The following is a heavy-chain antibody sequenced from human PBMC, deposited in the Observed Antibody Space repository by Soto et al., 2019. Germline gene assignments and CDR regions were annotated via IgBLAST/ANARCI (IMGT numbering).Heavy chain of an antibody. V-gene: IGHV3-21*01. J-gene: IGHJ4*02. CDR1: GFTFSSYS. Sequence: GGSLRLSCAASGFTFSSYSMNWVRQAPGKGLEWVSSISSSSSYIYYADSVKGRFTISRDNAKNSLYLQMNSLRAEDTAVYYCARDRVRGHRDGYNDFDYWGQGTLVTVSS. CDR2: ISSSSSYI. CDR3: ARDRVRGHRDGYNDFDY. D-gene: IGHD5-12*01.